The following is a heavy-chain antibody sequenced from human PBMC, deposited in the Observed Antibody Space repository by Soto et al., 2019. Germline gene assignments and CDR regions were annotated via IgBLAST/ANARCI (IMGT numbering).Heavy chain of an antibody. J-gene: IGHJ4*01. Sequence: PSETLSLTCTVSGASISSSSYFWWSWVRRPPGKGLEFIGETHHSRGTNYNPSLRSRVTMSLDKSKNQLSLILYSVTAADTGVYYCARYSAASGNSYFDYWGQGTLVTVSS. CDR2: THHSRGT. V-gene: IGHV4-4*02. CDR3: ARYSAASGNSYFDY. D-gene: IGHD6-13*01. CDR1: GASISSSSYFW.